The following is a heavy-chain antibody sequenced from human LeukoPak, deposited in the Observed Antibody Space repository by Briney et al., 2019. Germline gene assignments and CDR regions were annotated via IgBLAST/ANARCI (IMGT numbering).Heavy chain of an antibody. CDR2: IYSGGGST. Sequence: GGSLRLPCAASGFTVSSNYMSWVRQAPGKGLEWVSVIYSGGGSTYYADSVKGRFTISRHNSKNTLYLQMNSLRVEDTAVYYCARDLLSGVWGQGTLVTVSS. J-gene: IGHJ4*02. V-gene: IGHV3-53*04. CDR3: ARDLLSGV. CDR1: GFTVSSNY. D-gene: IGHD2-2*01.